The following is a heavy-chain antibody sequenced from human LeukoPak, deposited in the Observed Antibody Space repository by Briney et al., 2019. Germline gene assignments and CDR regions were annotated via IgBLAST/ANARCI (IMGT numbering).Heavy chain of an antibody. CDR3: ARDYYDSSGYPSPFDY. CDR2: INPSGGST. Sequence: ASVKVSCKASGYTFTGYYMHWVRQAPGQGLEWVGIINPSGGSTSYAQKFQGRVTMTRDTSTSTVYMELSSLRSEDTAVYYCARDYYDSSGYPSPFDYWGQGTLVTVSS. D-gene: IGHD3-22*01. V-gene: IGHV1-46*01. J-gene: IGHJ4*02. CDR1: GYTFTGYY.